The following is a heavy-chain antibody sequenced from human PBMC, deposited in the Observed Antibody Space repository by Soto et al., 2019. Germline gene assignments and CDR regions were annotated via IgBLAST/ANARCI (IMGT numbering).Heavy chain of an antibody. V-gene: IGHV4-59*04. CDR1: GGSISSYY. CDR3: ARLATRYYFDY. Sequence: LETLSLTCTVSGGSISSYYWSWIRQPPGKGLEWIGYIYYSGTTYYNPSLKSRVTMSVDTSKNQFSLKLASVTAVDTAVYYCARLATRYYFDYWGQGTLVTVS. CDR2: IYYSGTT. J-gene: IGHJ4*02. D-gene: IGHD1-1*01.